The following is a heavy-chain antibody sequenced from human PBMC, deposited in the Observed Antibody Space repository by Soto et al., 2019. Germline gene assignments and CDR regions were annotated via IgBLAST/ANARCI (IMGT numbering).Heavy chain of an antibody. Sequence: ASVKVSCKASGYSFATYGFSWVRQAPGQGLECVGWISAHNGDTHYSQKFQGRVTLTTDTSTNTGYMELRSLTSDDTAVYFCATEPIYYNDGSGYYPLGHWGQGTLVSVS. CDR1: GYSFATYG. D-gene: IGHD3-22*01. CDR3: ATEPIYYNDGSGYYPLGH. J-gene: IGHJ4*02. CDR2: ISAHNGDT. V-gene: IGHV1-18*04.